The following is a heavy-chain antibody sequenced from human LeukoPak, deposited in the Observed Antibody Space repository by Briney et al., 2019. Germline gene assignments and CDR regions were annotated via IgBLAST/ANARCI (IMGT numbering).Heavy chain of an antibody. V-gene: IGHV1-69*05. J-gene: IGHJ6*03. CDR2: IIPIFGTA. D-gene: IGHD2-2*01. Sequence: ASVKVSCKASGGTFSSYAISWVRQAPGQGLEWMGGIIPIFGTANYAQKFQGRVTITTDESTSTAYMELSSLRSEDTAVYYCARGTSPGPAAIPYYYYMDVWGKGTTVTVSS. CDR3: ARGTSPGPAAIPYYYYMDV. CDR1: GGTFSSYA.